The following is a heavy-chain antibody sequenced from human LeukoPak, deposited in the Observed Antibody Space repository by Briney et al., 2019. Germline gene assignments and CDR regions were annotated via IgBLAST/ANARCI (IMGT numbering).Heavy chain of an antibody. CDR2: INHSGST. V-gene: IGHV4-34*01. Sequence: SETLSLTCAVYGGSSSGYYWSWIRQPPGKGLEWIGEINHSGSTNYNPSLRSRVAISVDTSKNQFSLKLSSVTAADTAVYYCARVRRYSDWLLFDYWGQGTLVTVSS. CDR3: ARVRRYSDWLLFDY. CDR1: GGSSSGYY. J-gene: IGHJ4*02. D-gene: IGHD3-9*01.